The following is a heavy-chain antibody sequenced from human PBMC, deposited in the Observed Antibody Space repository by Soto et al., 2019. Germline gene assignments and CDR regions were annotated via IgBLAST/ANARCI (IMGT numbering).Heavy chain of an antibody. Sequence: GASVTVSCKAPGYTSTCYDINSVRQATGHGHEWMGWMNPNSGNTGYAQKFQGRVTMTRNTSISPAYMELSSLRSEDTDVYYCARGYCCCGRCYYYYYYYYMDVWGKGTTVTVSS. V-gene: IGHV1-8*01. D-gene: IGHD2-15*01. CDR2: MNPNSGNT. J-gene: IGHJ6*03. CDR1: GYTSTCYD. CDR3: ARGYCCCGRCYYYYYYYYMDV.